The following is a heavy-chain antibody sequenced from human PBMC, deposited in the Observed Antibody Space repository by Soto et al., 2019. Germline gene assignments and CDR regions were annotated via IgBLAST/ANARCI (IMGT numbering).Heavy chain of an antibody. V-gene: IGHV4-4*07. CDR2: IYATGTT. CDR3: VRDGTKTLRDWFDT. Sequence: XETLPLPFTVSGASIRGYYWSWIRKSAGKGLEWIGRIYATGTTDYNPSLTSRVMMSVDTSKKQFSLKLRSVTAADTAVYYCVRDGTKTLRDWFDTWAQGISVTVSS. CDR1: GASIRGYY. D-gene: IGHD1-1*01. J-gene: IGHJ5*02.